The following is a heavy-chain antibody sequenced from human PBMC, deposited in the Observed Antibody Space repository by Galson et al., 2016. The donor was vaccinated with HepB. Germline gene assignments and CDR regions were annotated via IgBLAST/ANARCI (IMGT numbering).Heavy chain of an antibody. V-gene: IGHV6-1*01. CDR1: GDSVSSHSAV. CDR3: ARDPQHVVEEGFDY. CDR2: TYYRSRWYN. J-gene: IGHJ4*02. Sequence: CAISGDSVSSHSAVWNWIRQSLSRGLEWLGRTYYRSRWYNDYATSVKGRITINGDTSKNQFSLQLTSVTPEDTAMYFCARDPQHVVEEGFDYWGQGTLFTVS. D-gene: IGHD2-21*01.